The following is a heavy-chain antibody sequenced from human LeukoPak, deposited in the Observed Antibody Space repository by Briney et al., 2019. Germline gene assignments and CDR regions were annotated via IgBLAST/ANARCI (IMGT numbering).Heavy chain of an antibody. CDR1: GYTLTELS. V-gene: IGHV1-24*01. J-gene: IGHJ4*02. D-gene: IGHD1-7*01. CDR2: FDPEDDEI. CDR3: ATETGNFYFYS. Sequence: ASVKVSCKVSGYTLTELSMHWVRQAPGKGLEWMGGFDPEDDEIIYAQRFQGRVTMTEDASTDTAYMELRSLRPEDTALYYCATETGNFYFYSWGQGTLVTVSS.